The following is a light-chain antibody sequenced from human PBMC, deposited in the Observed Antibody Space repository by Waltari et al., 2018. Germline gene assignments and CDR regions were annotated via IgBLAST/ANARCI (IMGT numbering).Light chain of an antibody. CDR1: QSISSY. J-gene: IGKJ5*01. V-gene: IGKV1-39*01. Sequence: DIQMTQSPSSLSASVGARVTITSRASQSISSYLNWYQQKPGKAPKLLIYAASSLQSGVPSRFSGSGSGTDFTLTISSLQPEDFATDYCQQSYSTPPGITFGQGTRLEIK. CDR3: QQSYSTPPGIT. CDR2: AAS.